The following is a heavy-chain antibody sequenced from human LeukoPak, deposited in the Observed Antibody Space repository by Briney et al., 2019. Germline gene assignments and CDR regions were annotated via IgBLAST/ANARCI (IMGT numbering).Heavy chain of an antibody. CDR1: GFTFSTCS. Sequence: GGSLRLSCAASGFTFSTCSMNWVRQTPGKGLEWVSSISSGSSYIYYADSVKGRFTISRDNAKNSLYLQMNSLRAEDTAVYYCARDRYYDSSGYSGGDFDYWGQGTLVTVSS. CDR2: ISSGSSYI. CDR3: ARDRYYDSSGYSGGDFDY. J-gene: IGHJ4*02. D-gene: IGHD3-22*01. V-gene: IGHV3-21*01.